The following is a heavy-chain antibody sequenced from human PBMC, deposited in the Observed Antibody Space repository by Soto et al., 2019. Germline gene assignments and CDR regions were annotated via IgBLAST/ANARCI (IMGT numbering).Heavy chain of an antibody. CDR3: AKDRGLWRGGSCFSY. CDR2: ISWNSGSI. D-gene: IGHD2-15*01. CDR1: GFNFDDYA. Sequence: EVQLVESGGGLVQPGRSLRISCAASGFNFDDYAMHWVRQAPGKGLERVSGISWNSGSIGYADSVKGRFTISRDNAKNSLYLQMNSLRAEDTAVYYCAKDRGLWRGGSCFSYWGQGTLVSVSS. V-gene: IGHV3-9*01. J-gene: IGHJ4*02.